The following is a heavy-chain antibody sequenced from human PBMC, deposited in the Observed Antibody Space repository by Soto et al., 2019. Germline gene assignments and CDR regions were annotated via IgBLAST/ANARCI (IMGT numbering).Heavy chain of an antibody. CDR1: YVSITTHGYS. V-gene: IGHV4-30-2*01. J-gene: IGHJ4*02. D-gene: IGHD3-16*01. CDR2: IYPSGTL. Sequence: SETQSVTYDVSYVSITTHGYSGSWVGQPPGKGLEWIGYIYPSGTLFYNPSLNSRVTISAYTSNNQFSLKLTSVTAADTAVYFCATYTAFARYYFDYWGQGTLVTVSS. CDR3: ATYTAFARYYFDY.